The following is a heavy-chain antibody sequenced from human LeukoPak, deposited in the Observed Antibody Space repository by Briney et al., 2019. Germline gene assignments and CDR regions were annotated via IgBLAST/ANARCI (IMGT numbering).Heavy chain of an antibody. CDR1: GFTFSSYG. V-gene: IGHV3-30*03. D-gene: IGHD1-14*01. CDR3: ARVRGGGFRTADL. J-gene: IGHJ5*02. CDR2: ISYDGSNK. Sequence: PGGSLRPSCAASGFTFSSYGMHWVRQAPGKGLEWVAVISYDGSNKYYADSVKGRFTISRDNSKNTLYLQMNSLRGEDTAMYYCARVRGGGFRTADLWGQGTLVSVSS.